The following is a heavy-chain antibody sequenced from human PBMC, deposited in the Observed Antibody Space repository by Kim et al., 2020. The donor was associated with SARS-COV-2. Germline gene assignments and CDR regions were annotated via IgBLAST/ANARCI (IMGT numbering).Heavy chain of an antibody. D-gene: IGHD3-3*01. CDR1: GGSISSGGYY. CDR2: IYYSGST. V-gene: IGHV4-31*03. J-gene: IGHJ4*02. Sequence: SETLSLTCTVSGGSISSGGYYWSWIRQHPGKGLEWIGYIYYSGSTYYNPSLKSRITISVDTSKNQFSLKLISVTAAETAVYYCARVTTIFGVVVSGFDYWGQGTLVTVSS. CDR3: ARVTTIFGVVVSGFDY.